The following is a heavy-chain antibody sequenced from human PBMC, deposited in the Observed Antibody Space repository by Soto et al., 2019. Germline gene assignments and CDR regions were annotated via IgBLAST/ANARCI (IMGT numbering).Heavy chain of an antibody. CDR2: ISGYNEKT. V-gene: IGHV1-18*04. Sequence: QVHLVQSGAEVKRPGASFRVSCKTSDYTFTSFGVSWVRQAPGQGLEWMGWISGYNEKTKYAQNLQGRLTMTAETSTSTVYMELRGLRSDDSAVYFCARDKMIDDYGLGTYDYWGQGTTITVSS. J-gene: IGHJ4*02. CDR1: DYTFTSFG. CDR3: ARDKMIDDYGLGTYDY. D-gene: IGHD3-10*01.